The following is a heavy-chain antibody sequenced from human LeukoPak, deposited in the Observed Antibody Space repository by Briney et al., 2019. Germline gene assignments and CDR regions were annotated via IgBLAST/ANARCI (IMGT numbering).Heavy chain of an antibody. V-gene: IGHV1-2*02. D-gene: IGHD2-2*01. J-gene: IGHJ4*02. CDR3: ARDCSRTSCYSDY. Sequence: SVKVSYKASGYTFTDYYVHWARQAPGQGLEWMGWINPNSGGINFVQKFQGRVTMTRDTSISTAYMELSSLRSDDTAVYYCARDCSRTSCYSDYWGQGTLVTVSS. CDR1: GYTFTDYY. CDR2: INPNSGGI.